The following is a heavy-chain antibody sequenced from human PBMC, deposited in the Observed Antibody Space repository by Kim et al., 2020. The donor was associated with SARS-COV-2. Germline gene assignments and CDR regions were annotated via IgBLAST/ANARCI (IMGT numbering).Heavy chain of an antibody. CDR3: AGYHYDYSHVLHFDY. V-gene: IGHV4-59*01. J-gene: IGHJ4*02. Sequence: IPSLKSRVTISVDTSENQFSLRLSSVTAADTAGYYCAGYHYDYSHVLHFDYCGQGTLVTVSS. D-gene: IGHD4-4*01.